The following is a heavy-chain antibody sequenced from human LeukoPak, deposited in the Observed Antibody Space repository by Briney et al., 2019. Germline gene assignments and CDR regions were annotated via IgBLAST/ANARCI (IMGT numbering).Heavy chain of an antibody. CDR3: APGSGSFGRGP. CDR2: IIPIFGTA. CDR1: GGTFSSYA. J-gene: IGHJ5*02. Sequence: SVKVSCKASGGTFSSYAISWVRQAPGQGLEWMGGIIPIFGTANYAQKFQGRVTITADESTSTAYMELSRLQSDDTAVYYCAPGSGSFGRGPWGQGNLVTGSS. D-gene: IGHD1-26*01. V-gene: IGHV1-69*13.